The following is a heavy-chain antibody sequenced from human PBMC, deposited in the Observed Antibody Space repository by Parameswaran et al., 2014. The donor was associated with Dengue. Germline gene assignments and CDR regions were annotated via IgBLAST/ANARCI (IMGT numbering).Heavy chain of an antibody. Sequence: WIRQPPGKGLEWMGIIYPGDSDTRYSPSFQGQVTISADKSISTAYLQWSSLKASDTAMYYCARLGRITIFGVVTRPPYYFDYWGQGTLVTVSS. CDR3: ARLGRITIFGVVTRPPYYFDY. J-gene: IGHJ4*02. D-gene: IGHD3-3*01. CDR2: IYPGDSDT. V-gene: IGHV5-51*01.